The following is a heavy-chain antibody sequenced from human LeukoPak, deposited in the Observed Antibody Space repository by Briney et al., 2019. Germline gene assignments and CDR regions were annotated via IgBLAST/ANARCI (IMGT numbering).Heavy chain of an antibody. CDR1: GFTFNRYT. D-gene: IGHD4-17*01. CDR2: IRYDGSNK. CDR3: AKDKFEATVTLLDY. Sequence: PGGSLRLSCEASGFTFNRYTMKWVRQAPGKGLEWVAFIRYDGSNKYYADSVKGRFTISRDNSKNTLYLQMNSLRAEDTAVYYCAKDKFEATVTLLDYWGQGTLVTVSS. J-gene: IGHJ4*02. V-gene: IGHV3-30*02.